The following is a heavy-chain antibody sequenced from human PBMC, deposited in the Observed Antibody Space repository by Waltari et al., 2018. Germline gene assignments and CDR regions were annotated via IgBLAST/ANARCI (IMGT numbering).Heavy chain of an antibody. V-gene: IGHV7-4-1*02. Sequence: QVQLVQSGSELKKPGASVKVSCKASGYTFTSYAMNWVRQAPGQGLEWMGWINTNPGNPPYAQGFTGRCVCSFDTSVSTAYLQISSLKAEETAGYYCARGSYYQTQVAYWGQGTLVTVSS. J-gene: IGHJ4*02. CDR3: ARGSYYQTQVAY. CDR2: INTNPGNP. D-gene: IGHD1-26*01. CDR1: GYTFTSYA.